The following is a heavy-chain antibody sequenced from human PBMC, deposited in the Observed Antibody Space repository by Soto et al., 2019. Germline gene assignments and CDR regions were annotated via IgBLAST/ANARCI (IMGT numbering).Heavy chain of an antibody. Sequence: EVQLLESGGGLVQPGGSLRLSCAASGFTFSSYAMSWVRQAPGKGLEWVSAISGSGGSTYYADSVKGRFTLSRDNSKNTLYLQMNSLRAEDTAVYSGAWFRSDPNSESYAFDIWGQGTMVTVSS. CDR1: GFTFSSYA. V-gene: IGHV3-23*01. CDR3: AWFRSDPNSESYAFDI. D-gene: IGHD3-10*01. J-gene: IGHJ3*02. CDR2: ISGSGGST.